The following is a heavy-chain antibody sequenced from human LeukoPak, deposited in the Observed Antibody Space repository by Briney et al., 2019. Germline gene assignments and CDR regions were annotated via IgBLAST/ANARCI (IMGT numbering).Heavy chain of an antibody. CDR3: ATLAHIVVVPAATYNWFDP. Sequence: GGSLRLSCAASGFTFSSYSMNWVRQAPGKGLEWVSSISSSSSYIYYADSVKGRFTTSRDNAKNSLYLQMNSLRAEDTAVYYCATLAHIVVVPAATYNWFDPWGQGTLVTVSS. CDR2: ISSSSSYI. D-gene: IGHD2-2*01. J-gene: IGHJ5*02. CDR1: GFTFSSYS. V-gene: IGHV3-21*01.